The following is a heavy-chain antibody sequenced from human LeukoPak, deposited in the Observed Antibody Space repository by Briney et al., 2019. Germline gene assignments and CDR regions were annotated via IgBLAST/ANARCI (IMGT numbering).Heavy chain of an antibody. CDR3: AKGTYMITFGGVLYY. CDR1: GFTFSSFA. Sequence: GGSLRLSCAASGFTFSSFAMSWVRQAPGKGLEWVSAISGSGGSTYYADSVKGRFTISRDNSRNTLYLQMNSLRPEDTAVYYCAKGTYMITFGGVLYYWGQGTLVTVSS. D-gene: IGHD3-16*01. CDR2: ISGSGGST. V-gene: IGHV3-23*01. J-gene: IGHJ4*02.